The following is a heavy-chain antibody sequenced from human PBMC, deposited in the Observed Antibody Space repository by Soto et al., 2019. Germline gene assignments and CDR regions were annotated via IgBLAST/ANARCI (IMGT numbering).Heavy chain of an antibody. J-gene: IGHJ6*02. D-gene: IGHD2-2*01. V-gene: IGHV1-2*02. CDR3: ARAHPLVVVPAAIYDYYGMDV. Sequence: ASVKVSCKASGYTFTGYYMHWLRQAPGQGREWMGWINPNSGGTNYAQKFQGRVTMTRDTSISTAYMELSRLRSDETAVYYCARAHPLVVVPAAIYDYYGMDVWGQGPTATVSS. CDR1: GYTFTGYY. CDR2: INPNSGGT.